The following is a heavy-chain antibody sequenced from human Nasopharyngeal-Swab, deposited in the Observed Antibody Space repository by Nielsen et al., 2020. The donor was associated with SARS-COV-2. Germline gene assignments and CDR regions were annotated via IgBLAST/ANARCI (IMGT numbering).Heavy chain of an antibody. J-gene: IGHJ6*02. V-gene: IGHV2-70*01. CDR1: GFPLSTSGMC. D-gene: IGHD1-1*01. CDR3: ARMPVQLERPGDYYYYGMDV. Sequence: SGPTLVKPTQTLTLTCTFSGFPLSTSGMCVSWIRPPPGQALEWLALIDWDDDKYYSTSLKTRLTISKDTSKNQVVLTMTNMDPVDTATYYCARMPVQLERPGDYYYYGMDVWGQGTTVTVSS. CDR2: IDWDDDK.